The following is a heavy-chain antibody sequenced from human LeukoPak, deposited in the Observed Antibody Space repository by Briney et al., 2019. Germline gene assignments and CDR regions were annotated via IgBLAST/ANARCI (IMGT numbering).Heavy chain of an antibody. J-gene: IGHJ3*02. D-gene: IGHD6-13*01. CDR2: IYYSGST. CDR1: GGSISSYY. CDR3: ASTSDYSSSWKPLPGAFDI. V-gene: IGHV4-59*08. Sequence: SETLSLTCTVSGGSISSYYWSWIRQPPGQGLGWIGYIYYSGSTNYNPSLKSRVTISVDTSKNQFSLKLSSVTAADTAVYYCASTSDYSSSWKPLPGAFDIWGQGTMVTVSS.